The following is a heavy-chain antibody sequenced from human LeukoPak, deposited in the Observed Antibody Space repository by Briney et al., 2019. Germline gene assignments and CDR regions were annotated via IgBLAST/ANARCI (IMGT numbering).Heavy chain of an antibody. J-gene: IGHJ4*02. CDR3: ARQGSDRFYFDS. CDR2: INPNNCGK. Sequence: SVKVSCMASGYTLNGYYMHWVRQAPGQGLEWMGWINPNNCGKNYAHKFQDRVNMTRDTSISTAYLEANSLRPDDTAVYFCARQGSDRFYFDSGGKGKLVTASS. V-gene: IGHV1-2*02. CDR1: GYTLNGYY. D-gene: IGHD1-14*01.